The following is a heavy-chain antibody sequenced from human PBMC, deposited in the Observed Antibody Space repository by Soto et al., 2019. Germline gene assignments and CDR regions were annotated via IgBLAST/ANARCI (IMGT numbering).Heavy chain of an antibody. CDR3: AKDRKRMDV. Sequence: PGGSLRLSCAASGFTFSSNAMSWVRQAPGKGLEWVSVITPSSGSTFYADSVKGRFTISRDNSKNTLYLQMNSLRAEDTAVYYCAKDRKRMDVWGQGTTVTVSS. J-gene: IGHJ6*02. CDR2: ITPSSGST. V-gene: IGHV3-23*01. CDR1: GFTFSSNA.